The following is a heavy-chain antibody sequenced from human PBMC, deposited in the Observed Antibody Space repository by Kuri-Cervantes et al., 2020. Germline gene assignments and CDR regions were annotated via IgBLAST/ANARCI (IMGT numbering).Heavy chain of an antibody. CDR2: IHHSGST. D-gene: IGHD1-14*01. J-gene: IGHJ4*02. CDR3: ARETTGLADY. CDR1: GDSISSNYW. Sequence: SETLSLTCAVSGDSISSNYWWSWLRQPPGKGLEWIGEIHHSGSTYYNPSLKSRVTISVDKSKNLFSLELSSVTAADTAVYYCARETTGLADYWGQGTLVTVSS. V-gene: IGHV4-4*02.